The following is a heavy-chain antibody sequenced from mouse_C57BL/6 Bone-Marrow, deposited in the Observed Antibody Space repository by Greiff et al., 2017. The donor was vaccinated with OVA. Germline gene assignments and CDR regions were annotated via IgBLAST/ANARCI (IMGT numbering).Heavy chain of an antibody. CDR3: ARGGTTVVAQLPMDY. Sequence: EVKLMESGGGLVQPGGSLKLSCAASGFTFSDYYMYWVRQTPEKRLEWVAYISNGGGSTYYPDTVKGRFTISRDNAKNTLYLQMSRLKSEDTAMYYCARGGTTVVAQLPMDYGGQGTSVTVSS. CDR1: GFTFSDYY. V-gene: IGHV5-12*01. CDR2: ISNGGGST. D-gene: IGHD1-1*01. J-gene: IGHJ4*01.